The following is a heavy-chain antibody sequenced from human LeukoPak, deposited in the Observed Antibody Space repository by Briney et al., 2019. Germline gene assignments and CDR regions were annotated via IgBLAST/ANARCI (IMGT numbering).Heavy chain of an antibody. CDR3: ARQGVVTQFDY. Sequence: SQTLSLTCTVSGGSISSGGYYWSWIRQHPGKGLEWIGYIYYSGSTYYNLSLKSRVTISVDTSKNQFSLKLSSVTAADTAVYYCARQGVVTQFDYWGQGTLVTVSS. CDR2: IYYSGST. D-gene: IGHD3-3*01. J-gene: IGHJ4*02. CDR1: GGSISSGGYY. V-gene: IGHV4-31*03.